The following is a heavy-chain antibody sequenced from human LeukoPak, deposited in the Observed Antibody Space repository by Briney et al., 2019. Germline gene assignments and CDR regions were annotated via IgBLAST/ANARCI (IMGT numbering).Heavy chain of an antibody. CDR2: IYYSGST. V-gene: IGHV4-39*01. CDR3: ARHDIVVVPAAILNWFDP. CDR1: SGSIINSNYY. Sequence: SETLSLTCTVSSGSIINSNYYWGWIRQPPGKGLEWIGSIYYSGSTYYNPSLKSRVTISVDTSKNQFSLKLSSVTAADTAVYYCARHDIVVVPAAILNWFDPWGQGTLVTVSS. J-gene: IGHJ5*02. D-gene: IGHD2-2*01.